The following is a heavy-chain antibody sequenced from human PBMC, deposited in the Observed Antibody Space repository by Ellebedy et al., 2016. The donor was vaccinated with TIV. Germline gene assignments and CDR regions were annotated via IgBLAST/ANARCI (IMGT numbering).Heavy chain of an antibody. J-gene: IGHJ5*02. CDR2: VNPSGGST. V-gene: IGHV1-46*04. CDR3: ARGGKKGVRGYNWFDP. CDR1: GYTFTRYY. Sequence: AASVKVSCKASGYTFTRYYMHWVRQAPGQGLEWMGIVNPSGGSTSYAQKLQGRVTMTRDTSTSTVYMELSSLRSEDTAVYYCARGGKKGVRGYNWFDPWGQGTLVTVSS. D-gene: IGHD3-10*01.